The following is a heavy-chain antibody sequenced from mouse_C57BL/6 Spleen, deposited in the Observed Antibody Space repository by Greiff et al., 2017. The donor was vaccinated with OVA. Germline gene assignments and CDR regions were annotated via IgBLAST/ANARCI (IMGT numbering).Heavy chain of an antibody. CDR2: ISDGGSYT. D-gene: IGHD1-1*01. V-gene: IGHV5-4*01. J-gene: IGHJ2*01. CDR1: GFTFSSYA. CDR3: ARDQSVTTVFDY. Sequence: VQLKESGGGLVKPGGSLKLSCAASGFTFSSYAMSWVRQTPEKRLEWVATISDGGSYTYYPDNVKGRFTISRDNAKNNLYLQMSHLKSEDTAMYYCARDQSVTTVFDYWGQGTTLTVSS.